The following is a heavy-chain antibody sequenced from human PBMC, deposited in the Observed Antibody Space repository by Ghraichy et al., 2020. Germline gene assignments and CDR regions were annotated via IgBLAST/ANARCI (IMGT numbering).Heavy chain of an antibody. CDR3: ARTLRWLQFIDY. D-gene: IGHD5-24*01. J-gene: IGHJ4*02. CDR1: GGSISSSDYY. Sequence: SETLSLTCTVSGGSISSSDYYWGWIRQPPGKGLEWIGNICYTVSTDYNPSLKSRVTMSLDTSKNQFSLNLRSLTAADTDVYYCARTLRWLQFIDYWGQGILVTVSS. V-gene: IGHV4-39*01. CDR2: ICYTVST.